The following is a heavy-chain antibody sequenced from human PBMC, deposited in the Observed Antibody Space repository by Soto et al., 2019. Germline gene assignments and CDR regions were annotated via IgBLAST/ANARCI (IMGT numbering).Heavy chain of an antibody. CDR3: ARGSWDDVSGHYYMDV. CDR2: TDYRSKWYN. J-gene: IGHJ6*03. CDR1: GDSVSSNSAG. Sequence: QVQLQQSGPGLVKPSQTLSLTCDISGDSVSSNSAGWNWIRQTPSRGLAWLGRTDYRSKWYNNSAVSVTSRVSVNPATAKNQSSLQLNSVTPEDTAVYYCARGSWDDVSGHYYMDVWGKGTTVTVSS. V-gene: IGHV6-1*01. D-gene: IGHD1-1*01.